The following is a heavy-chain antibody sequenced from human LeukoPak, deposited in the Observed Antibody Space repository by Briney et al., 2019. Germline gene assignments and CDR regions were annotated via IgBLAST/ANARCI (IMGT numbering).Heavy chain of an antibody. V-gene: IGHV1-69*13. D-gene: IGHD5-12*01. CDR2: IIPIFGTA. CDR3: ARDRGLRYSGYAYLYYYMDV. Sequence: EASVKVSCKASGGTFSSYAISWVRQAPGQGLEWMGGIIPIFGTANYAQKFQGRVTITADESTSTAYMELSSLRSEDTAVYYCARDRGLRYSGYAYLYYYMDVWGKGTTVTISS. CDR1: GGTFSSYA. J-gene: IGHJ6*03.